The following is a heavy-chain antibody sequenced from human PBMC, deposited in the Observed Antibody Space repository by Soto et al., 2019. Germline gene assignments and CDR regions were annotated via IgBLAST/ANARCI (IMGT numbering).Heavy chain of an antibody. CDR1: GFTFSSYG. Sequence: QVQLVESGGGVVQPGRSLRLSCAASGFTFSSYGMHWVRQAPGKGLEWVAVISYDGSNKYYADSVKGRFTISRDNSKNTLYLQMISLRAEDTAVYYCATERRREYSGYDSSWYFDLWGRGTLVTVSS. V-gene: IGHV3-30*03. CDR3: ATERRREYSGYDSSWYFDL. J-gene: IGHJ2*01. CDR2: ISYDGSNK. D-gene: IGHD5-12*01.